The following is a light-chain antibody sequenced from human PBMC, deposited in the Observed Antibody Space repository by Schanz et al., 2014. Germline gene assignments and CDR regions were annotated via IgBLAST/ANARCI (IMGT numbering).Light chain of an antibody. CDR1: SSDVGGYNY. CDR2: EVS. V-gene: IGLV2-8*01. CDR3: AAWDDSLNGRGV. Sequence: QSALTQPPSASGSPGQSVTISCTGTSSDVGGYNYVSWYQQHPGKAPKLMIYEVSKRPSGVPDRFSGSKSGTSASLAISGLQSEDEADYYCAAWDDSLNGRGVFGGGTKLTVL. J-gene: IGLJ3*02.